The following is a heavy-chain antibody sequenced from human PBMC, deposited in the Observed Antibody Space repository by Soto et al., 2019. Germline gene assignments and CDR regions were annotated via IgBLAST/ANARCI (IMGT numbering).Heavy chain of an antibody. D-gene: IGHD2-15*01. J-gene: IGHJ5*02. CDR3: ARDLKEYCSDGKCNWLDP. V-gene: IGHV1-46*01. CDR1: GYTFTDYY. CDR2: INPSGGNT. Sequence: ASVKVSCKASGYTFTDYYMHCVRQAPGQGLEWMGIINPSGGNTKYAQKFQGRVTMTRDTSTSTVYMELSSLRSEDAAVYYCARDLKEYCSDGKCNWLDPWGQGTLVTVSS.